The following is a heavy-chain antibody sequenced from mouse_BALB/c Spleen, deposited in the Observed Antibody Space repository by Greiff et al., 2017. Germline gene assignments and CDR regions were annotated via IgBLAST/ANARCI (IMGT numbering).Heavy chain of an antibody. V-gene: IGHV5-17*02. D-gene: IGHD4-1*01. CDR2: ISSGSSTI. Sequence: EVKLMESGGGLVQPGGSRKLSCAASGFTFSSFGMHWVRQAPEKGLEWVAYISSGSSTIYYADTVKGRFTISRDNPKNTLFLQMTSLRSEDTAMYYCARFGTDYYAMDYWGQGTSVTVSS. CDR3: ARFGTDYYAMDY. CDR1: GFTFSSFG. J-gene: IGHJ4*01.